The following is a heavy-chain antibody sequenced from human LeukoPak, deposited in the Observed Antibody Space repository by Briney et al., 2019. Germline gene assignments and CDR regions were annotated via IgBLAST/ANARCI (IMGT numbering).Heavy chain of an antibody. V-gene: IGHV3-53*01. CDR1: GSTVSNNY. D-gene: IGHD4-17*01. CDR3: AYGDAFDI. J-gene: IGHJ3*02. CDR2: IYDGGST. Sequence: GGSLRLSCAASGSTVSNNYMSWVRQAPGTGLEWVSIIYDGGSTYYADSVKGRFTISRDNSKNTLYLQMNSLRVEDTAVYHCAYGDAFDIWGQGTMVTVSS.